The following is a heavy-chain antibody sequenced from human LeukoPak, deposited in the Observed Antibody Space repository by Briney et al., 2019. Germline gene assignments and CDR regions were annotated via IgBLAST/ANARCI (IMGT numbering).Heavy chain of an antibody. CDR1: GFTFSDYY. CDR2: ISSSGSTI. V-gene: IGHV3-11*04. CDR3: ARDVGDSSGSYYGH. Sequence: GGSLRLSCAAPGFTFSDYYMSWVRQAPGKGLEWVSYISSSGSTIYYSDSVKGRFTISRDNAKNSLYLQMNSLRAEDTAVYYCARDVGDSSGSYYGHWGQGTLVTVSS. J-gene: IGHJ4*02. D-gene: IGHD3-22*01.